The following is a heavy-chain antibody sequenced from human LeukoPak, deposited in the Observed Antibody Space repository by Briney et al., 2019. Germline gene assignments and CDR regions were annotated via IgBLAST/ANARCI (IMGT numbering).Heavy chain of an antibody. Sequence: ASVKVSCEASGYTFTGYYMHWVRQAPGQGREWMGRINPNSGGTNYAQKFQGRVTMTRDTSISTAYMELSRLRSDDTAVYYCARVPDYYGSGSSYYFDYWRQGTLVTVPS. V-gene: IGHV1-2*06. D-gene: IGHD3-10*01. CDR2: INPNSGGT. CDR3: ARVPDYYGSGSSYYFDY. J-gene: IGHJ4*02. CDR1: GYTFTGYY.